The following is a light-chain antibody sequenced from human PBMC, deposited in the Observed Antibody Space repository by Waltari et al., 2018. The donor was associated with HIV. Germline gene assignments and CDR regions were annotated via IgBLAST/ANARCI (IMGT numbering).Light chain of an antibody. Sequence: QSALTQPASVSGSPGQSITISCTGTTNDVGTYNYVSWYQQYPGKAPKLIMYDVTYRPSALSDRLSRSKSGNTAALTSSGLQAEDEADYSRASYTHRLTRVLGGGTKLTVL. J-gene: IGLJ3*02. CDR3: ASYTHRLTRV. CDR1: TNDVGTYNY. CDR2: DVT. V-gene: IGLV2-14*03.